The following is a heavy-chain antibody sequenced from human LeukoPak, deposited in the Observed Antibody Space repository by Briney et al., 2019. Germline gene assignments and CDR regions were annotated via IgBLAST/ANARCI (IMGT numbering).Heavy chain of an antibody. J-gene: IGHJ4*02. V-gene: IGHV1-69*04. Sequence: ASVKVSCKASGGTFGSYAISWVRQAPGQGLEWMGRIIPILGIANYAQKFQGRVTITADKSTSTAYMELSSLRSEDTAVYYCARDRGIAALDYWGQGTLVTVSS. CDR2: IIPILGIA. D-gene: IGHD6-13*01. CDR3: ARDRGIAALDY. CDR1: GGTFGSYA.